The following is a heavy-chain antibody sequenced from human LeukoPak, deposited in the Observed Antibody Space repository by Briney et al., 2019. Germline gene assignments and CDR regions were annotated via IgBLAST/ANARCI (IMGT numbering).Heavy chain of an antibody. V-gene: IGHV3-30*04. Sequence: PGGSLRLSCAASGFTFSSYAMHWVRQAPGKGLEWVAVISYDGSNKYYADSVKGRLTISRDNAKNSLYLQTNSLRAEDTAVYYCARDLAWGGYWGQGTLVTVSS. J-gene: IGHJ4*02. CDR1: GFTFSSYA. CDR3: ARDLAWGGY. CDR2: ISYDGSNK. D-gene: IGHD7-27*01.